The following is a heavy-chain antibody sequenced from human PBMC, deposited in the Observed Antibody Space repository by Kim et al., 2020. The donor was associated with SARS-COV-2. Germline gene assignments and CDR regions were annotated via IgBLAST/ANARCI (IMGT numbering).Heavy chain of an antibody. V-gene: IGHV4-30-2*05. Sequence: YYNPSPNSRVTISVDSTKNQFSLKLSSGTAADTAVYYCARGVAAPSNLKYWGQGTLVTVSS. CDR3: ARGVAAPSNLKY. J-gene: IGHJ4*02. D-gene: IGHD6-13*01.